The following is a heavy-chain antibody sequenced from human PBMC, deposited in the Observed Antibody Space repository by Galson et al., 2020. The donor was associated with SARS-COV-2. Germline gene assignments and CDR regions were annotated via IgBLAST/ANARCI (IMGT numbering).Heavy chain of an antibody. Sequence: SETLSLTCTVSGGSISSSSYYWGWLRQPPGKGLEWIGSIYYSGSTYYNPSLKSRVTISVDTSKNQFSLKLSSVTAADTAVYYCARIWDNPGWGWFDPWGQGTLVAVSS. J-gene: IGHJ5*02. CDR1: GGSISSSSYY. D-gene: IGHD1-1*01. V-gene: IGHV4-39*01. CDR2: IYYSGST. CDR3: ARIWDNPGWGWFDP.